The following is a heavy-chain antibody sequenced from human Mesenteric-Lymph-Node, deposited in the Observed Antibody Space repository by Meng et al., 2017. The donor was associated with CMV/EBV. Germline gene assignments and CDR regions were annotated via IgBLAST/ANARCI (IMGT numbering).Heavy chain of an antibody. J-gene: IGHJ4*01. CDR1: GFTFSSYS. D-gene: IGHD2-2*01. Sequence: GESLKISCAASGFTFSSYSMNWVRQAPGKGLEWVSSISSSSSYIYYADSVKGRFTISRDNAKNSLYLQMNSLRAEDTAVYYCATVGGFCTSTSCYYFDHWGQGSLVTVSS. CDR2: ISSSSSYI. V-gene: IGHV3-21*01. CDR3: ATVGGFCTSTSCYYFDH.